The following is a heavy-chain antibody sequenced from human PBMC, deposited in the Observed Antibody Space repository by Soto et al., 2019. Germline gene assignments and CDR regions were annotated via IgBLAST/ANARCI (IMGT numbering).Heavy chain of an antibody. Sequence: PGESLKISCQGSGYRFTNYGVGWVRQIPGRGLEWMGIIHPGDSDTRYSPFFQGQVTISADKSISTAYLQWSSLKASDTAMYYCARHNRYSSTWFEGWFDPWGQGTLLTVSS. CDR2: IHPGDSDT. V-gene: IGHV5-51*01. CDR3: ARHNRYSSTWFEGWFDP. CDR1: GYRFTNYG. J-gene: IGHJ5*02. D-gene: IGHD6-13*01.